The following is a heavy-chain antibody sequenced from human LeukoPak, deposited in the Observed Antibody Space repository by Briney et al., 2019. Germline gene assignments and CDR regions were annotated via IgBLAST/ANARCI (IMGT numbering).Heavy chain of an antibody. Sequence: SETLSLTCTVSGGSISSYYWSWIRQPPGKGLGWIGYIYYSGSTNYNPSLKSRVTISVDTSKNQFSLKLSSVTAADTAVYYCARVAARGNSSWHAGVVNWFDPWGQGTLVTVSS. D-gene: IGHD6-13*01. CDR1: GGSISSYY. CDR3: ARVAARGNSSWHAGVVNWFDP. CDR2: IYYSGST. J-gene: IGHJ5*02. V-gene: IGHV4-59*12.